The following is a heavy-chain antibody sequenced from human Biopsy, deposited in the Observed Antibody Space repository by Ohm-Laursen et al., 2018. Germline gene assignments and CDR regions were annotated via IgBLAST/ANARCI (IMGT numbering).Heavy chain of an antibody. D-gene: IGHD4-11*01. CDR3: TRDLQTRAETFDS. Sequence: ASSVKVSCKTSGYTYSDYGVSWVRQAPGQGLEWMGWISGLNGIKTSASKFQGRLTMTTDRSASTAYMELRGLRSDDTAVYYCTRDLQTRAETFDSWGQGTLVIVSS. J-gene: IGHJ5*01. V-gene: IGHV1-18*01. CDR2: ISGLNGIK. CDR1: GYTYSDYG.